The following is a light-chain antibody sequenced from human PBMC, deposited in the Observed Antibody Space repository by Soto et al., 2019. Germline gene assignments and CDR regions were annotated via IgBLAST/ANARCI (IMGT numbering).Light chain of an antibody. Sequence: QSVLTQPASVSGSPGQSITISCTGTSSDVGGYNYVSWYQQHPGEAPKLMIYDVSNRPSGVSNRFSGSKSGNTASLTISGLQAEDEADYYCCSYRSSSTPIYVFGTGTKLTVL. CDR3: CSYRSSSTPIYV. V-gene: IGLV2-14*03. CDR2: DVS. J-gene: IGLJ1*01. CDR1: SSDVGGYNY.